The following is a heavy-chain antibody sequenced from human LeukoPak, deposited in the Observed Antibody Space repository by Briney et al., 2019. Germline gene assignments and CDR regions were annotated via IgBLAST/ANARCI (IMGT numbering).Heavy chain of an antibody. CDR1: GFNFRGSA. Sequence: GGSLRLSCAASGFNFRGSAMHWVRQASGKGLEWVGRIRSKDNSYATAYGASVRGRFTISSDDSKNTAYLQMNSLKIEDTAVYYCTRLWGDCGGDCYARDYWGQGTLVTVSS. CDR2: IRSKDNSYAT. V-gene: IGHV3-73*01. D-gene: IGHD2-21*02. J-gene: IGHJ4*02. CDR3: TRLWGDCGGDCYARDY.